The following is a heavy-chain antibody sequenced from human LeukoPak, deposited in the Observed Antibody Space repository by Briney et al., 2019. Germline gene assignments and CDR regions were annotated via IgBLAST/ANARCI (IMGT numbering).Heavy chain of an antibody. J-gene: IGHJ6*02. CDR1: GGSTSSVY. CDR3: AREGYCSSTSCQSYYYYGMDF. CDR2: IYTSGST. D-gene: IGHD2-2*01. V-gene: IGHV4-4*07. Sequence: SERLSLTCTVSGGSTSSVYWSWVRQLAEEGLEWIGRIYTSGSTNYNTSLKSRVTMSEDTSKNQFSLKLSSVTAADTAVYYCAREGYCSSTSCQSYYYYGMDFWGQGNTVTVSS.